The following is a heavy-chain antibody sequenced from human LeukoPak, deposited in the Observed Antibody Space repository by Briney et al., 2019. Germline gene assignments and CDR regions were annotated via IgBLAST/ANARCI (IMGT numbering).Heavy chain of an antibody. J-gene: IGHJ4*02. CDR3: AKPFPGHYDILTGYYAPPDY. CDR1: GFTFSTSA. CDR2: IRSSDGRI. V-gene: IGHV3-23*01. D-gene: IGHD3-9*01. Sequence: QPGGSLRLSCAASGFTFSTSAMTWVRQAPGKGLEWVSSIRSSDGRIYYTDSVKGRFTISRDNSKNTLYLQMNSLRAEDTAIYYCAKPFPGHYDILTGYYAPPDYWGQGTLVTVSS.